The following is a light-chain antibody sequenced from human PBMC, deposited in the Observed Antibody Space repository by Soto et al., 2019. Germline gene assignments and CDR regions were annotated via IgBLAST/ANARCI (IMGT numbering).Light chain of an antibody. J-gene: IGKJ2*01. Sequence: IVLTQSPATLSLSPGERATLSCRASQSVSRDLAWYQQNPGQAPRLLIYDASNRATGIPARFSASGSGTDFNLTIGSLEPKDFAVYYFQQRSNWPYTFGQGTKLDIK. CDR3: QQRSNWPYT. V-gene: IGKV3-11*01. CDR1: QSVSRD. CDR2: DAS.